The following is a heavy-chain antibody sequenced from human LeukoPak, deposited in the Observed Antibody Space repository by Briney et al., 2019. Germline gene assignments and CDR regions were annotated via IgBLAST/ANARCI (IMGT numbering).Heavy chain of an antibody. D-gene: IGHD2-15*01. CDR2: IPDHVTNK. Sequence: RGSLSLSCAASGFAFTTYGMHWVRQAPGKGLEWVAFIPDHVTNKYYADSVKGRFTISRGKSKNTLHLQMNSLRTEDTAVYYCAKDHCGSCSGADYFDHWGQGTLVSESS. J-gene: IGHJ4*02. CDR1: GFAFTTYG. CDR3: AKDHCGSCSGADYFDH. V-gene: IGHV3-30*02.